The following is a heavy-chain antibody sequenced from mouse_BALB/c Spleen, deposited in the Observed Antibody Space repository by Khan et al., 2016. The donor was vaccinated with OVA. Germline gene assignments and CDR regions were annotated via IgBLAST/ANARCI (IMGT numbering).Heavy chain of an antibody. CDR1: GFSLTSYG. V-gene: IGHV2-3*01. Sequence: QVQLKQSGPGLVAPSQSLSITCTVSGFSLTSYGVSWVRQPPGKGLEWLGVIWGDGNTTFHSALRSRLSISKDNSKSQVFLKLNSLQTDDTATYYGAKDRGYYAVDYWGQGTSVTVSS. CDR2: IWGDGNT. J-gene: IGHJ4*01. CDR3: AKDRGYYAVDY.